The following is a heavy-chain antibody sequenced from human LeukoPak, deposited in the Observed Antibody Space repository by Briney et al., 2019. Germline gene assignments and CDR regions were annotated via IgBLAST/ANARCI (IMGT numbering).Heavy chain of an antibody. CDR2: IRNDRIT. CDR3: TWMATIFTVDY. CDR1: GLTFSDAW. V-gene: IGHV3-15*01. Sequence: GGSLRLSCVLSGLTFSDAWMSWDRQAPGKGLEWVGRIRNDRITDYAAPVQGRFSISRDNSKNTFYLQMNSLRMEDTGMYFCTWMATIFTVDYWGQGTLVTVSS. J-gene: IGHJ4*02. D-gene: IGHD5-12*01.